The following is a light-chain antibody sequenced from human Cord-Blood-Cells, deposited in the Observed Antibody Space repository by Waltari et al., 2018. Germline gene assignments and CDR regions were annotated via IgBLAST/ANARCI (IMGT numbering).Light chain of an antibody. CDR1: QGISNS. J-gene: IGKJ1*01. CDR2: AAS. Sequence: SLSASVGDRVTITCRASQGISNSLAWYQQKPGKAPKLLLYAASRLESGVPSRFSGSGSGTDYTLTISSLQPEDFATYYCQQYYSTPPWTFGQGTKVEIK. CDR3: QQYYSTPPWT. V-gene: IGKV1-NL1*01.